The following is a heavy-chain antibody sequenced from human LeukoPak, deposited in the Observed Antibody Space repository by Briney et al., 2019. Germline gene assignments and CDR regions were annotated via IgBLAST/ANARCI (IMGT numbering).Heavy chain of an antibody. CDR2: IYYSGTT. V-gene: IGHV4-39*07. D-gene: IGHD3-22*01. CDR1: GGSISSRTYY. CDR3: ARVARITMIVVVITDDPFDI. Sequence: SETLSLTCTVSGGSISSRTYYWGWIRQPPGKGLEWIGTIYYSGTTYYNPSLKSRVTISLDTSKNQFSLKLSSVTAADTAVYYCARVARITMIVVVITDDPFDIWGQGTMVTVSS. J-gene: IGHJ3*02.